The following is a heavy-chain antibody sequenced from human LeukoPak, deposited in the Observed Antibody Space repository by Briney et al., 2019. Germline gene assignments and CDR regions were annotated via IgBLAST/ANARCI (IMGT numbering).Heavy chain of an antibody. CDR3: ARDLDAGWSYYYMDV. V-gene: IGHV1-2*02. D-gene: IGHD3-3*01. Sequence: GASAKVSCKASGYTFTGYYMHWVRQAPGQGLEWMGWINPNSGGTNYAQKFQGRVTMTRDTSISTAYMELSRLRSDDTAVYYCARDLDAGWSYYYMDVWGKGTTVTVSS. CDR2: INPNSGGT. CDR1: GYTFTGYY. J-gene: IGHJ6*03.